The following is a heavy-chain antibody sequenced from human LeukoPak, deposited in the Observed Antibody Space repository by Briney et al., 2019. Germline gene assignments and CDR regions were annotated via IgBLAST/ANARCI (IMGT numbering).Heavy chain of an antibody. D-gene: IGHD1-20*01. CDR2: ISPDGRDT. CDR1: GFTFSNYW. CDR3: ATYNWEYEADY. Sequence: GGSLRLSCAASGFTFSNYWIYWVRQVPGKGLVWVSRISPDGRDTSHADSVKGRFTISRDNAKNTLYLQMNSLRAEDTAVYYCATYNWEYEADYWGQGTLVTVSS. J-gene: IGHJ4*02. V-gene: IGHV3-74*01.